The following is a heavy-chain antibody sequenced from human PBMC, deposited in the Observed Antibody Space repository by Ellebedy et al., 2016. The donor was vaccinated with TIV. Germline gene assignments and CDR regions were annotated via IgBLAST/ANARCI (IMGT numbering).Heavy chain of an antibody. J-gene: IGHJ4*02. CDR2: IYYSGST. CDR1: GGSISSYY. V-gene: IGHV4-59*01. Sequence: SETLSLXXTVSGGSISSYYWSWIRQPPGKGLEWIGYIYYSGSTNYNPSLKSRVTISVDTSKNQFSLKLSSVTAADTAVYYCARGGGHYDILTGYYNYWGQGTLVTVSS. D-gene: IGHD3-9*01. CDR3: ARGGGHYDILTGYYNY.